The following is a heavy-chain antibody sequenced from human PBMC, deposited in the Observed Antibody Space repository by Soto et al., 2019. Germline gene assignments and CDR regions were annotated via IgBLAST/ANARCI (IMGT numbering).Heavy chain of an antibody. V-gene: IGHV5-10-1*01. Sequence: PGESLKISCKGSGYSFTSYWISWVRQMPGKGLEWMGRIDPSDSYTNYSPSFQGHVTISADKSISTAYLQWSSLKASDTAMYYCASHTAQLVNNYYYYYGMDVWGQGTTVTVPS. CDR3: ASHTAQLVNNYYYYYGMDV. CDR1: GYSFTSYW. CDR2: IDPSDSYT. D-gene: IGHD6-13*01. J-gene: IGHJ6*02.